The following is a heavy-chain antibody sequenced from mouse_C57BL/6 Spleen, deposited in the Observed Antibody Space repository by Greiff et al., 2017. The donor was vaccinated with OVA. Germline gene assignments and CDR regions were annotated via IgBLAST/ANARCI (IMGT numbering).Heavy chain of an antibody. Sequence: EVQLQQSGPELVKPGASVKISCKASGYSFTGYYMNWVKQSPEKSLEWIGEINPSTGGTTYNQKFKAKATLTVDKSSSTAYMQLKSLTSEDSAVDYCARGGSGDYFDYWGQGTTLTVSS. V-gene: IGHV1-42*01. J-gene: IGHJ2*01. D-gene: IGHD3-1*01. CDR1: GYSFTGYY. CDR3: ARGGSGDYFDY. CDR2: INPSTGGT.